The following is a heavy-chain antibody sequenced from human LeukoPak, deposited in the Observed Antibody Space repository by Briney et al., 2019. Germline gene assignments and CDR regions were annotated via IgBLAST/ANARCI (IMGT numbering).Heavy chain of an antibody. CDR1: GYTFTSYD. CDR3: ARGVRIYSSSWTNWFDP. D-gene: IGHD6-13*01. Sequence: ASVKVSCKASGYTFTSYDINWVRQATGQGLEWMGWMNPNSGNTGYAQKFQGRVTMTRNTSISTAYMELSSLRSEDTAVYYCARGVRIYSSSWTNWFDPWGRGTLVTVSS. V-gene: IGHV1-8*01. CDR2: MNPNSGNT. J-gene: IGHJ5*02.